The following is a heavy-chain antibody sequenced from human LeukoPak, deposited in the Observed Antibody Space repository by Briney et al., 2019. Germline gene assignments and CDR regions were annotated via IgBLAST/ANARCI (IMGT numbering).Heavy chain of an antibody. V-gene: IGHV4-30-4*08. CDR2: IYYSGST. Sequence: SETLSLTCAVYGGSFSGYYWSWIRQPPGKGLEWIGYIYYSGSTYYNPSLKSRVTISVDTSKNQFSLKLSSVTAADTAVYYCARDGPTYGMDVWGQGTTVTVSS. J-gene: IGHJ6*02. CDR1: GGSFSGYY. CDR3: ARDGPTYGMDV. D-gene: IGHD4-17*01.